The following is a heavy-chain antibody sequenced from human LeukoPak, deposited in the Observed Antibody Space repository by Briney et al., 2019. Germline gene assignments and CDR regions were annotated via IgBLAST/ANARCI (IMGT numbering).Heavy chain of an antibody. Sequence: SETLSLTCAVYGGSFSGYYWSWIRQPPGKGLEWIGEINHSGSTNYNPSLKSRVTISVDTSKNQFSLKLSSVTAADTAVYYCARGRSEYYGMDVWGQGTTVTVSS. J-gene: IGHJ6*02. CDR2: INHSGST. D-gene: IGHD6-25*01. CDR3: ARGRSEYYGMDV. V-gene: IGHV4-34*01. CDR1: GGSFSGYY.